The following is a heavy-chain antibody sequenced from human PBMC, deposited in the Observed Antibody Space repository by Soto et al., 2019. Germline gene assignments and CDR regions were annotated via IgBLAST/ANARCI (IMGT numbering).Heavy chain of an antibody. Sequence: GGSLRLSCAASGFTFSSYGMHWVRQAPGKGLEWVAVIWYDGSNKYYADSVKGRFTISRDNSKNTLYLQMNSLRAEDTAVYYCAREPAYWYSSGPYGMDVWGQGTTVTVSS. V-gene: IGHV3-33*01. CDR1: GFTFSSYG. J-gene: IGHJ6*02. CDR2: IWYDGSNK. CDR3: AREPAYWYSSGPYGMDV. D-gene: IGHD6-19*01.